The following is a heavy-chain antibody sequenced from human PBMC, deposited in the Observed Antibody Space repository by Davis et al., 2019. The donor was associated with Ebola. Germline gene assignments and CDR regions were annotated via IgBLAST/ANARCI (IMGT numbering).Heavy chain of an antibody. V-gene: IGHV4-34*01. Sequence: PGGSLRLSCAVYGASSSTFSCNWIRQSPGKRLEWIGEINHSGSPTYNPSLKSRVTISTDKSKNQFSLTLNSVSVADTAVYYCTAQGVNFWGQGTQVTVSS. CDR3: TAQGVNF. D-gene: IGHD3-16*02. CDR1: GASSSTFS. CDR2: INHSGSP. J-gene: IGHJ1*01.